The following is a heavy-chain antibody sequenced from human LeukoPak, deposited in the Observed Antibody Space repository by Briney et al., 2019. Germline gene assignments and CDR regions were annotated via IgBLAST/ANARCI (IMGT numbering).Heavy chain of an antibody. CDR1: GFTFSSYA. CDR3: VKVGNFPHYLFYFDY. J-gene: IGHJ4*02. Sequence: PGGSLRLSCAASGFTFSSYAMSWVRQAPGKGLEWVSAISGSGGSTYYADSVKGRFTISRDNSKNTLYLQMNSLRAEDTAVYYCVKVGNFPHYLFYFDYWGQGTLVTVSS. D-gene: IGHD1-26*01. CDR2: ISGSGGST. V-gene: IGHV3-23*01.